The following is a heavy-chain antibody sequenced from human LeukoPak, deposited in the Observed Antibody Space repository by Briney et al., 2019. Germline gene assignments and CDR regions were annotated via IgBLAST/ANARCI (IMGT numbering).Heavy chain of an antibody. CDR2: ISSSSSYI. CDR3: ASIWAEPYYYYYMDV. V-gene: IGHV3-21*01. Sequence: GGSLRLSCAASGFTFSSYSMNWVRQAPGKGLEWVSSISSSSSYIYYADSVKGRFTISRDNAKNSLYLQMNSLRAEDTAVYYCASIWAEPYYYYYMDVWGKGTTVTVSS. D-gene: IGHD1-14*01. J-gene: IGHJ6*03. CDR1: GFTFSSYS.